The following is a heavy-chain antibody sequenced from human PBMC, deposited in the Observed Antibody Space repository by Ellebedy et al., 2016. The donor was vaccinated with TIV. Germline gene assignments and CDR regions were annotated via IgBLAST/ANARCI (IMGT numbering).Heavy chain of an antibody. D-gene: IGHD3-9*01. V-gene: IGHV3-30-3*01. CDR1: GFTFSSYA. CDR3: AREFRYYDILTGYYNY. J-gene: IGHJ4*02. CDR2: ISYDGSNK. Sequence: GGSLRLXXAASGFTFSSYAMHWVRQAPGKGLEWVAVISYDGSNKYYADSVKGRFTISRDNSKNTLYLQMNSLRAEDTAVYYCAREFRYYDILTGYYNYWGQGTLVTVSS.